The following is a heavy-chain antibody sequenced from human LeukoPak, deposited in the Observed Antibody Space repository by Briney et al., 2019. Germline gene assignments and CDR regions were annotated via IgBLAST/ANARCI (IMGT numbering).Heavy chain of an antibody. CDR2: ISGSGGST. CDR3: AKDRKSVRFLEWLSVDY. CDR1: GFTFSSYA. V-gene: IGHV3-23*01. Sequence: GGSLRLSCAASGFTFSSYAMSWVRQDPGKGLEWVSAISGSGGSTYYADSVKGRFTISRDNSKNTLYLQMNSLRAEDTAVYYCAKDRKSVRFLEWLSVDYWGQGTLVTVSS. J-gene: IGHJ4*02. D-gene: IGHD3-3*01.